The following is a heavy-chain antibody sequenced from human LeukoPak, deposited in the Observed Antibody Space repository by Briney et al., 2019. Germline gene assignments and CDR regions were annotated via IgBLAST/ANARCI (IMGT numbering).Heavy chain of an antibody. D-gene: IGHD3-10*01. CDR1: GYTFTGYY. CDR2: ISAYNGNT. Sequence: ASVKVSCKASGYTFTGYYMHWVRQAPGQGLEWMGWISAYNGNTNYAQKLQGRVTMTTDTSTSTAYMELRSLRSDDTAVYYCARGYYGSGGYYNEDSGGQGPLVTVPQ. CDR3: ARGYYGSGGYYNEDS. J-gene: IGHJ4*02. V-gene: IGHV1-18*04.